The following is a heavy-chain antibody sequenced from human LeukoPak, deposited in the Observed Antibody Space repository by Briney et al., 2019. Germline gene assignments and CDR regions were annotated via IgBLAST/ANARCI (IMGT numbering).Heavy chain of an antibody. CDR1: GFTFSSYA. D-gene: IGHD3-10*01. CDR3: AKAVWFGEFDYYFFGLDV. CDR2: ISGSGGDT. Sequence: GGSLRLSCAAFGFTFSSYAMGWVRQAPGKGREWGSAISGSGGDTYYADSVKGRFTFSRDNSKNTLYLQMNSLRPEDTALYYCAKAVWFGEFDYYFFGLDVWGQGTTVTVSS. V-gene: IGHV3-23*01. J-gene: IGHJ6*02.